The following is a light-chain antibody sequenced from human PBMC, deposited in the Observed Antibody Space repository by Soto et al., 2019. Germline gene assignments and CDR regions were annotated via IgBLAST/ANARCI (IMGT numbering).Light chain of an antibody. CDR2: GAS. J-gene: IGKJ4*01. CDR1: QTINNN. V-gene: IGKV3-15*01. CDR3: QQYNDWPRRLT. Sequence: EIVLTQSPATLSSFPGDRVTLSCRASQTINNNLAWYQQKPGQAPRLLIYGASTRATGIPARFSGSGSGTEFTLTISSLQSEDFAVYYCQQYNDWPRRLTFGGGTKVDIK.